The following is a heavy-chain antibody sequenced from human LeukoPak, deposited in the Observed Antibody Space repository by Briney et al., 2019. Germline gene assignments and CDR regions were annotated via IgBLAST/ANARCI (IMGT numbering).Heavy chain of an antibody. Sequence: SETLSLTCAVYGGSFSGYYWSWIRQPPGKGLEWIGEINHSGSTNYNPSLKSRVTISVDTSKNQFSLKLSSVTAADTAVYYCARDLLICSGGSCYSASRGSFDYWGQGTLVTVSS. D-gene: IGHD2-15*01. CDR3: ARDLLICSGGSCYSASRGSFDY. CDR1: GGSFSGYY. CDR2: INHSGST. J-gene: IGHJ4*02. V-gene: IGHV4-34*01.